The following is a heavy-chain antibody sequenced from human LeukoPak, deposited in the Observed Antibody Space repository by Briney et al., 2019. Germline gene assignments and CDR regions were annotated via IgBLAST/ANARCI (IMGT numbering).Heavy chain of an antibody. V-gene: IGHV3-20*04. CDR2: INWNGGST. CDR3: ARRIVGAKYFDY. J-gene: IGHJ4*02. D-gene: IGHD1-26*01. Sequence: TGGSLRLSCAASGFTFDDYGMSWVRQAPGKGLEGVSGINWNGGSTGDADSGKGRFTISRDNAKNSLYLQMNSLRAEDTAVYYCARRIVGAKYFDYWGQGTLVTVSS. CDR1: GFTFDDYG.